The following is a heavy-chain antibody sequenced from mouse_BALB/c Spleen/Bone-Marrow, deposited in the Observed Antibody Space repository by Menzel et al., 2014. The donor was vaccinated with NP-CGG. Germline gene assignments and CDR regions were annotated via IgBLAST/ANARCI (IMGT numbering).Heavy chain of an antibody. J-gene: IGHJ4*01. CDR1: GFPFSSFG. V-gene: IGHV5-17*02. Sequence: EVNVVESGGGLVQPGGSGNFSCAASGFPFSSFGMHWVRQAPGKGLERFAYISSGSSTIYYADTVKGRFTISRDNPKNTLFLQMTSLRSEDTAMYYCARAGMDYWGQGTSVTVSS. D-gene: IGHD3-3*01. CDR3: ARAGMDY. CDR2: ISSGSSTI.